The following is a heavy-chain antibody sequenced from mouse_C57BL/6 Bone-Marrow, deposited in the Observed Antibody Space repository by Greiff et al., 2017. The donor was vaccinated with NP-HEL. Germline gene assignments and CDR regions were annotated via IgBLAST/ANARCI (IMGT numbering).Heavy chain of an antibody. J-gene: IGHJ1*03. CDR2: IYPSDSDT. D-gene: IGHD1-1*01. CDR3: ARVLNYDGNWYFDV. V-gene: IGHV1-61*01. CDR1: GYTFTSYW. Sequence: VPLQQPGAELVRPGSSVKLSCKASGYTFTSYWLDWVKQRPGQGLEWIGNIYPSDSDTHYNQKFKDKATLTVDKSSSPAYMQLSSLTSEDSAVYYCARVLNYDGNWYFDVRGTGTTVTVSS.